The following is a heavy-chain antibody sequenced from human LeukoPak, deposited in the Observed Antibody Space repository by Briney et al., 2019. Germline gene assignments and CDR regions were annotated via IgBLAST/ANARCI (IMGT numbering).Heavy chain of an antibody. CDR3: ARETGYSSSWSLGAFDI. J-gene: IGHJ3*02. CDR1: GGTFSSYA. CDR2: IIPILGIA. V-gene: IGHV1-69*04. D-gene: IGHD6-13*01. Sequence: GASVKVSCKASGGTFSSYAISWVRQAPGQGLEWMGRIIPILGIANYAQKFQGRVTITADKSTSTAYMELSSLRSEDTAVYYCARETGYSSSWSLGAFDIWGQGTMVTVSS.